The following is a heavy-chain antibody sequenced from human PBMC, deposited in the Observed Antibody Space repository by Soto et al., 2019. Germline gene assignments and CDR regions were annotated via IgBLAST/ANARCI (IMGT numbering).Heavy chain of an antibody. CDR2: IYGNGGGT. CDR3: AKDVRPDGYWDLDY. CDR1: GFTFSNAW. V-gene: IGHV3-23*01. Sequence: GGSLRLSCAASGFTFSNAWMNWVRQAPGKGLEWVSGIYGNGGGTFYADSVKGRFTISRDNSRNTLYLQMNSLRAEDTAVYYCAKDVRPDGYWDLDYWGQGTPITVSS. J-gene: IGHJ4*02. D-gene: IGHD5-12*01.